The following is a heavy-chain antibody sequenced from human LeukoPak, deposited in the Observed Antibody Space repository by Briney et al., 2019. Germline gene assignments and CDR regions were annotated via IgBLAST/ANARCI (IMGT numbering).Heavy chain of an antibody. CDR3: ARRYCSSTSCLIDY. D-gene: IGHD2-2*01. J-gene: IGHJ4*02. Sequence: GGSLRLSCSASGFTFSSYAMHWVRQAPGEGLEYVSAVSSNGGSTYYADSVKGRFTISRDNAKNSLYLQMNSLRAEDTAVYYCARRYCSSTSCLIDYWGQGTLVTVSS. V-gene: IGHV3-64*04. CDR1: GFTFSSYA. CDR2: VSSNGGST.